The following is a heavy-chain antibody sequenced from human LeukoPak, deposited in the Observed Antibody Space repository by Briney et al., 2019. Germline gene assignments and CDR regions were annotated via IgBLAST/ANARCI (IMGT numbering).Heavy chain of an antibody. J-gene: IGHJ4*02. V-gene: IGHV3-11*01. CDR2: IRGTSTNI. D-gene: IGHD3-22*01. Sequence: GGSLRLSSAASGFTFSDYYMSWIRQAPGKGLDWVSYIRGTSTNIHYADSVKGRFTISRDNPKNSLYLQMNSLRAEDTAVYYCARHRIDSSGFYADFDFWGQGTLVTVSS. CDR3: ARHRIDSSGFYADFDF. CDR1: GFTFSDYY.